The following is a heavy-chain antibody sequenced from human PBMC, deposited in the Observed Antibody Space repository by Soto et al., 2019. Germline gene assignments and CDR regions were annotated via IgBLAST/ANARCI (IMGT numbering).Heavy chain of an antibody. Sequence: QVLLVESGGGVVKPGRSLRLSCAASGFTFSNYDMHWVRQAPGKGLEWVAVISYDGSNKYYADSVKGRFTISRDNSKNTLYLQMNRLRAEDTAVYYWAKEDGYGPRRKAFDIWGQGTMVTVSS. V-gene: IGHV3-30*18. CDR1: GFTFSNYD. J-gene: IGHJ3*02. CDR2: ISYDGSNK. D-gene: IGHD5-12*01. CDR3: AKEDGYGPRRKAFDI.